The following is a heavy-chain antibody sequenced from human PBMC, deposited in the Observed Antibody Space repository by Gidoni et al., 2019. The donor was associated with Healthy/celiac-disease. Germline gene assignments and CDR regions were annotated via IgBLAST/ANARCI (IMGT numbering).Heavy chain of an antibody. CDR1: GYTFTSYG. V-gene: IGHV1-18*01. J-gene: IGHJ6*02. CDR2: ISAYNGNT. Sequence: QVQLVQSGAEVKKPGASVKVSCKASGYTFTSYGSSWVRQAPGQGLEWMGWISAYNGNTNYAQKLQGRVTMTTDTSTSTAYMELRSLRSDDTAVYYCARDTVGGSYPYYYYGMDVWGQGTTVTVSS. CDR3: ARDTVGGSYPYYYYGMDV. D-gene: IGHD3-16*01.